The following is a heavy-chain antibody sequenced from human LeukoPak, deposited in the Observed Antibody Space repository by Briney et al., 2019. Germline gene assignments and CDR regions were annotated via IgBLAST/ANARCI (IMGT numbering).Heavy chain of an antibody. Sequence: PSVTLSLTCTVSDGSIKNYYGSWIRRPAGKGREWIGRIYTSGITNSNRSLKSRVTMSVDTSKNQFSLKLSSVTAADTAVYYCARGGYGDYFWFDPWGQGTLVTVSS. CDR3: ARGGYGDYFWFDP. CDR2: IYTSGIT. CDR1: DGSIKNYY. D-gene: IGHD4-17*01. V-gene: IGHV4-4*07. J-gene: IGHJ5*02.